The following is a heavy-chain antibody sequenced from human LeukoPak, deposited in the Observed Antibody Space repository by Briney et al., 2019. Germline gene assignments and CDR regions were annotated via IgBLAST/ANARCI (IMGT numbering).Heavy chain of an antibody. J-gene: IGHJ4*02. D-gene: IGHD1-14*01. Sequence: ASVTVSFKASVYTFTSYDINWVRQATGQGLEWMGWMNPNSGNTGYAQKFQGRVTMTRNTSKSTSYMELSSLRSEDTAVYYCARRGMGEDYWGQGTLVTVSS. CDR3: ARRGMGEDY. V-gene: IGHV1-8*01. CDR2: MNPNSGNT. CDR1: VYTFTSYD.